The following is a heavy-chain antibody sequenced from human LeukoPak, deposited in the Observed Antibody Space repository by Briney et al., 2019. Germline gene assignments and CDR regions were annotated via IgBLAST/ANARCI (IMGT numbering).Heavy chain of an antibody. V-gene: IGHV3-11*04. CDR1: GFTFSDYY. CDR3: AKLYYDSSGYPDDY. J-gene: IGHJ4*02. Sequence: PGGSLRLSCAASGFTFSDYYMSWIRQAPGKGLEWVSYISSSGSTIYYADSVKGRFTISRDNSKNTLYLQMNSLRAEDTAVYYCAKLYYDSSGYPDDYWGQGTLVTVSS. D-gene: IGHD3-22*01. CDR2: ISSSGSTI.